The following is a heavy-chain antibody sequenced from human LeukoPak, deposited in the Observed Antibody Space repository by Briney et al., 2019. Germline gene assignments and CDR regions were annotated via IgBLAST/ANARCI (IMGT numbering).Heavy chain of an antibody. CDR2: ISASGGGT. Sequence: GGSLGLSCAASGFTFSNYAMTWVRQAPGKGLEWVSAISASGGGTYYADSVKGRFTISRDNSKNTLYLQMNSLRAEDTAIYYCAKDRTTQDFDWYPYYFNSWGQGTLVTVSS. V-gene: IGHV3-23*01. CDR1: GFTFSNYA. J-gene: IGHJ4*02. D-gene: IGHD3-9*01. CDR3: AKDRTTQDFDWYPYYFNS.